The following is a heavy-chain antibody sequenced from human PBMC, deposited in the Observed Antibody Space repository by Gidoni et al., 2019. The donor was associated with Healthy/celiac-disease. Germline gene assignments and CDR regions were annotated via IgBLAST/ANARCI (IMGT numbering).Heavy chain of an antibody. CDR3: ARVRGYYYGSVSYSGFEY. V-gene: IGHV3-33*01. Sequence: PGQGLEWWEVIWYDGSNKYYADSVKGRVTISRDKSKNKLYLQMNSLRAEDTAVYYCARVRGYYYGSVSYSGFEYWGQGTMVTVSS. D-gene: IGHD3-10*01. J-gene: IGHJ4*02. CDR2: IWYDGSNK.